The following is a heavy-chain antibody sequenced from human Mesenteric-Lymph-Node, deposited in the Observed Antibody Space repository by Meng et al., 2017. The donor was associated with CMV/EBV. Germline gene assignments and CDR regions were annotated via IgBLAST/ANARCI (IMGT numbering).Heavy chain of an antibody. CDR3: ARDLISRPAASHYYYYGMDV. D-gene: IGHD2-2*01. J-gene: IGHJ6*02. V-gene: IGHV3-23*01. CDR1: GFTFSSYA. CDR2: ISGSGGST. Sequence: GGSLRLSCAAPGFTFSSYAMNWVRQAPGKGLEWVSGISGSGGSTYYADSVKGRFTISRDNSKNTLYLQMNSLRAEDTAVYYCARDLISRPAASHYYYYGMDVWGQGTTVTVSS.